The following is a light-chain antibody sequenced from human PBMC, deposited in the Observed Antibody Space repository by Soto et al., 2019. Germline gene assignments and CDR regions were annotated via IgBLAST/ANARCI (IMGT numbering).Light chain of an antibody. Sequence: EIVLTQSPATLSLSPGERATLSCRASQSVSGYLAWYQQKPGQAPRLLIYDGSHRAAGIPSRFSGSGSGTDFTLIISGLEPEDVAVYYCQQRSNWLISFGPGTKMDIK. CDR1: QSVSGY. CDR3: QQRSNWLIS. CDR2: DGS. J-gene: IGKJ3*01. V-gene: IGKV3-11*01.